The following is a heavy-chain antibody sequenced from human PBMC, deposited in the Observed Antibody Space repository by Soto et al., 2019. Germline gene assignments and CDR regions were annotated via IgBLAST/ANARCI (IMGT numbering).Heavy chain of an antibody. Sequence: SETLSLTCTVSGGSIISDYWSWIRQPPGKGLEWIGYISYSGSTNYNPSLKSLVTISVDTSKNQFSLKLFSVTAADTAVYYCARVLSGSSLFDYWGQGTLVTVSS. CDR3: ARVLSGSSLFDY. J-gene: IGHJ4*02. CDR1: GGSIISDY. V-gene: IGHV4-59*01. D-gene: IGHD1-26*01. CDR2: ISYSGST.